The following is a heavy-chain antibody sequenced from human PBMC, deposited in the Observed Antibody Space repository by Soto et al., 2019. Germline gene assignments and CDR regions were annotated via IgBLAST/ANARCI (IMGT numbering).Heavy chain of an antibody. CDR3: ARRVVPAAMVYNWFDP. J-gene: IGHJ5*02. CDR2: IYYSGST. CDR1: GGSISSGGYY. V-gene: IGHV4-39*01. Sequence: PSETLSLTCTVSGGSISSGGYYWSWIRQHPGKGLEWIGSIYYSGSTYYNPSLKSRVTISVDTSKNQFSLKLSSVTAADTAVYYCARRVVPAAMVYNWFDPWGQGTLVTVSS. D-gene: IGHD2-2*01.